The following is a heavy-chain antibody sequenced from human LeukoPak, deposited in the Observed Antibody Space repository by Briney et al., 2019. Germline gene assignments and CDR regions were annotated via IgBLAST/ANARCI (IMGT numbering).Heavy chain of an antibody. CDR2: ISSSGDTT. CDR3: AKGNSSGWYDAFDI. V-gene: IGHV3-11*01. J-gene: IGHJ3*02. Sequence: GGSLRLSCAASGFTFSDYHMNWIRQAPGKGLEWISYISSSGDTTYYADFVKGRFTASRDNAENSLSLQMNNLRAEDTAVYYCAKGNSSGWYDAFDIWGQGTMVTVSS. D-gene: IGHD6-19*01. CDR1: GFTFSDYH.